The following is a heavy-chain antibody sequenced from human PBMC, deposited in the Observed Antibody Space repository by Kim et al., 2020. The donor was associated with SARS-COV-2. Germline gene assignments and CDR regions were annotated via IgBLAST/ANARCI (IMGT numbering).Heavy chain of an antibody. CDR1: GFTFSIYA. V-gene: IGHV3-23*01. J-gene: IGHJ4*02. CDR2: ISGSGART. D-gene: IGHD2-2*03. CDR3: AKGRAYPGFCEN. Sequence: GGSLRLSCAGSGFTFSIYAMTWVRQAPGKGLEWVSEISGSGARTYYADSVKGRFTISRDNSKNMLYLQMSSLRGEDTAVYFCAKGRAYPGFCENWGQGTLVTVSS.